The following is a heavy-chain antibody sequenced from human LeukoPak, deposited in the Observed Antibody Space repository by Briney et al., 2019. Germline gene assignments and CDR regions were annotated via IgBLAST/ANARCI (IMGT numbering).Heavy chain of an antibody. D-gene: IGHD3-3*01. CDR2: TRNKASGYTT. J-gene: IGHJ6*02. Sequence: GGSLRLSCAVSGFTFSDHFMDWVRQAPGKGLEWVGRTRNKASGYTTEYAASVKGRFTISRDDSRSSMYLQMNSLEIEDTAVYYCTKAVERRRRRKPYHYGFDVWGQGTTVTVSS. CDR1: GFTFSDHF. V-gene: IGHV3-72*01. CDR3: TKAVERRRRRKPYHYGFDV.